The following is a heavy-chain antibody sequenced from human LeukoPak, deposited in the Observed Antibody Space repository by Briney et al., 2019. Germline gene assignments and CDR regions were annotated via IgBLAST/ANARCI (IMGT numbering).Heavy chain of an antibody. CDR2: IYYSGST. J-gene: IGHJ4*02. Sequence: SETLSLTCTVSGGSISSSSYYWGWIRQPPGKWLEWIGSIYYSGSTYYNPSRKSRATISVDTSKNQSFLKLSSVTAADTAVYYCARPGVGGWYSFDYWGQGTLVTVSS. D-gene: IGHD6-19*01. CDR1: GGSISSSSYY. V-gene: IGHV4-39*01. CDR3: ARPGVGGWYSFDY.